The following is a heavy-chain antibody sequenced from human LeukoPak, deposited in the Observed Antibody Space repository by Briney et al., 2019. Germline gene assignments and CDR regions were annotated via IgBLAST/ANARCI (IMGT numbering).Heavy chain of an antibody. CDR2: INHSGST. J-gene: IGHJ6*02. D-gene: IGHD1-7*01. V-gene: IGHV4-34*01. Sequence: SETLSLTCAVYGGSFSGYYWSWIRQPPGKGLEWIGEINHSGSTNYNPSLKSRVTISVDTSKNQFSLKLSSVTAADTAVYYCARGWPQELKYYYYGMDVWGQGTTVTVSS. CDR3: ARGWPQELKYYYYGMDV. CDR1: GGSFSGYY.